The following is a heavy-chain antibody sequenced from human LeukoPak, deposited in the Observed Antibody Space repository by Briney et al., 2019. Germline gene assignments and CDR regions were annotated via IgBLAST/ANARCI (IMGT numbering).Heavy chain of an antibody. Sequence: PGGSLRLSCAASGFTFSSYAMSWVRQAPGKGLEWVSAISGSGGSTYYADSVKGRFTISRDNSKNTLYLQMNSLRAEDTAVYYCANHWLSSGWYSVVYPSDYWGQGTLVTVSS. D-gene: IGHD6-19*01. V-gene: IGHV3-23*01. CDR2: ISGSGGST. CDR1: GFTFSSYA. CDR3: ANHWLSSGWYSVVYPSDY. J-gene: IGHJ4*02.